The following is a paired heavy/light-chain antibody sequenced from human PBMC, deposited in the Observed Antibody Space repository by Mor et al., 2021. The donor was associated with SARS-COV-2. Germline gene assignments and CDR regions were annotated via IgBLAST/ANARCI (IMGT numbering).Light chain of an antibody. CDR1: QTINSY. J-gene: IGKJ1*01. V-gene: IGKV1-39*01. CDR3: QQSYNIPWT. CDR2: AAS. Sequence: DIQMTQSPSSLSASVGDRVTITCRASQTINSYLNWYQQKPGRAPKALIFAASTLQGGVPSRFSGSGSGTDFTLTITSLQPEDFATYYCQQSYNIPWTFGQGTKVDIK.
Heavy chain of an antibody. CDR2: MYSGGTT. Sequence: EVQLVETGGGLIQPGGSLRLSCVASGFTVRTNYMTWVRQAPGKGLEWVSVMYSGGTTYYADSVKGRFTISRDNSKNTVYLQMNSLRAEDTAVYYCARGVTGDYWGQGTLVTVSS. D-gene: IGHD2-21*02. CDR1: GFTVRTNY. V-gene: IGHV3-53*02. CDR3: ARGVTGDY. J-gene: IGHJ4*02.